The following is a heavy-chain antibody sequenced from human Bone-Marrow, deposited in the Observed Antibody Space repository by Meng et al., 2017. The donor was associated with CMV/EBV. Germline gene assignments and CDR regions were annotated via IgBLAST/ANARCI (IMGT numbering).Heavy chain of an antibody. D-gene: IGHD6-6*01. CDR3: ARDQDSSSSAGSWNDESYGMDV. J-gene: IGHJ6*02. V-gene: IGHV1-46*01. CDR2: INPSGGST. Sequence: ASVKVSCKASGYTFTSYYMHWVRQAPGQGLEWMGIINPSGGSTSYAQKFQGRVTMTRDTSTSTAYMELSSLRSEDTAVYYCARDQDSSSSAGSWNDESYGMDVWGQGTTVTVSS. CDR1: GYTFTSYY.